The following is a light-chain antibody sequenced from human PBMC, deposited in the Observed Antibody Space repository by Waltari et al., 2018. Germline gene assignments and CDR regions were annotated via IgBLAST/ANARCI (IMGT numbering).Light chain of an antibody. CDR1: QSSSDY. V-gene: IGKV1-39*01. J-gene: IGKJ1*01. CDR3: QQRSNWPPWT. CDR2: AAS. Sequence: DIQMTQSPSSLSASVGDRVTITCRASQSSSDYLNWYQEKTGKAPKLLIYAASTLQRWVPSRFSVSGSGTDFALTISSLQPEDFATYYCQQRSNWPPWTFGQGTKVEIK.